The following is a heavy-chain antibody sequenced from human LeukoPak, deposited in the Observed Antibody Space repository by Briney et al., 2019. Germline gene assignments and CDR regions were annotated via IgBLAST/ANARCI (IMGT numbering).Heavy chain of an antibody. V-gene: IGHV1-18*01. CDR1: GYTFTSYG. J-gene: IGHJ3*02. D-gene: IGHD3-22*01. Sequence: ASVTVSCKASGYTFTSYGIGWVRQAPGQGLEWMGWISAYNGNTNYAQKLQGRVTMTTDTSTSTAYMELRSLRSDDTAVYYCARVPLYYYDSSGYYPDAFDIWGQGTMVTVSS. CDR3: ARVPLYYYDSSGYYPDAFDI. CDR2: ISAYNGNT.